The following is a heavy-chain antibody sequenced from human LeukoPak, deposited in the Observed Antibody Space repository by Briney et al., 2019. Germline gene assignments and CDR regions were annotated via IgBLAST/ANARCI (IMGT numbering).Heavy chain of an antibody. V-gene: IGHV3-23*01. CDR3: TKKAHGGSSSGGFFDI. CDR2: ISGSGGST. Sequence: GGSLRLSCAASGFTFSSYAMSWVRQTPGKGLEWVSAISGSGGSTYYADSVKGRFTISRDNSKNTLYLQMNSLRAEDTAIYYCTKKAHGGSSSGGFFDIWGQGTMVTVSS. J-gene: IGHJ3*02. CDR1: GFTFSSYA. D-gene: IGHD6-6*01.